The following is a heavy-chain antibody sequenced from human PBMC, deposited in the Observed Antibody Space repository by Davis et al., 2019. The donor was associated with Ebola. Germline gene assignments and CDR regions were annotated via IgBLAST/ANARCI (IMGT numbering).Heavy chain of an antibody. V-gene: IGHV3-33*01. CDR3: ARDHYDSSAHNWFDP. D-gene: IGHD3-22*01. CDR1: GFTFSSSG. CDR2: IWYDGSNE. Sequence: GESLKISCAASGFTFSSSGMHWVRQAPGKGLEWVAVIWYDGSNEDYADSVKGRFTISRDNSKNTLYLQMNSLRAEDTAVYYCARDHYDSSAHNWFDPWGQGTLVTVSS. J-gene: IGHJ5*02.